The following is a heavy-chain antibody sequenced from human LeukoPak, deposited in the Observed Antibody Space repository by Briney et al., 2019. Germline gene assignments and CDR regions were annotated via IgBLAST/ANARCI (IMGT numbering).Heavy chain of an antibody. Sequence: SETLSLTCAVYGGSFSSYYWSWIRQPAGKGLEWIGRTYTSGSTNYNPSLKSRVTMSVDTSKNQFSLKLSSVTAADTAVYYCASRGGPYTGQIEDYWGQGTLVTVSS. CDR1: GGSFSSYY. J-gene: IGHJ4*02. CDR2: TYTSGST. D-gene: IGHD2-15*01. V-gene: IGHV4-59*10. CDR3: ASRGGPYTGQIEDY.